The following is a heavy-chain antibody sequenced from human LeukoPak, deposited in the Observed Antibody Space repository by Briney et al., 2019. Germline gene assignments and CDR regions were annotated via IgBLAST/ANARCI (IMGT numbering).Heavy chain of an antibody. J-gene: IGHJ4*02. CDR3: AGDFDY. V-gene: IGHV3-30*02. Sequence: GGSLRLSCAASGFTVSPYGMHWVRQAPGKGLEWVTFIRFDGSNEYYTDSVKGRFTISGDNSKNTLYLQMNSLRPEDTAVYYCAGDFDYWGQGTLVTVSS. CDR2: IRFDGSNE. CDR1: GFTVSPYG.